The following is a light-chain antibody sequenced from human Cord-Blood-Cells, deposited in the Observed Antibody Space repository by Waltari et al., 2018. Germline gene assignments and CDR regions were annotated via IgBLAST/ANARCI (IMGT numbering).Light chain of an antibody. CDR3: QQSYSTPLT. CDR1: QSISSY. Sequence: DIQMTQSPSSLSASVGDRVTITCRASQSISSYLNWYQQKPGKAPKLLIYAASSLQSGVPSRFSGSGSGTDFTLTISSLQPEDFATYYCQQSYSTPLTFGRGPSWRSN. J-gene: IGKJ2*01. CDR2: AAS. V-gene: IGKV1-39*01.